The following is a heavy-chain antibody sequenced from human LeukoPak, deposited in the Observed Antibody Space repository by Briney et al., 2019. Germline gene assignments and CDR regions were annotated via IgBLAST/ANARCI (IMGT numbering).Heavy chain of an antibody. J-gene: IGHJ3*01. Sequence: GESLKISCKGSGYNFTSCWIGWVRQMPGKGLEWMGIIYPGDSDSRLSPSLQGQVTISADKSISTAYLQWNSLKASDTAMYYCARGHHVVVATATWASDAFDLWGQGTMVTVSS. V-gene: IGHV5-51*01. CDR2: IYPGDSDS. D-gene: IGHD2-21*02. CDR3: ARGHHVVVATATWASDAFDL. CDR1: GYNFTSCW.